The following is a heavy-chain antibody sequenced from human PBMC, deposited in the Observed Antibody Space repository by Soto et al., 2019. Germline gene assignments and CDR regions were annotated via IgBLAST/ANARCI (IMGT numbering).Heavy chain of an antibody. CDR2: IDQNGIT. J-gene: IGHJ6*02. Sequence: SETLSLTCAVSGDPISSSKWWTWVRQTPGKGLEWIGKIDQNGITNYNPSLESRVTILKDNSKNQLSLKLTSVTAVDSAVYYCARLNLDYYYYGMDVWGQGATVTVSS. CDR1: GDPISSSKW. CDR3: ARLNLDYYYYGMDV. V-gene: IGHV4-4*02.